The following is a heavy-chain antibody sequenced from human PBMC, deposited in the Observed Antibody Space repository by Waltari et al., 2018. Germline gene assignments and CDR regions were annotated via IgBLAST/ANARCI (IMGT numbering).Heavy chain of an antibody. CDR2: ISNDGNEK. V-gene: IGHV3-30*03. D-gene: IGHD6-13*01. J-gene: IGHJ3*01. CDR1: ELASKFYT. CDR3: AGDDPRWYPDSLDL. Sequence: QGHLIESGGGLVQPGTSRRLSCASSELASKFYTVHWVRQAPGKGLEWVALISNDGNEKKYADSVRGRFTISRDTSPQTVFLEMDSLRPDDTALYYCAGDDPRWYPDSLDLWGQGTMVTVSP.